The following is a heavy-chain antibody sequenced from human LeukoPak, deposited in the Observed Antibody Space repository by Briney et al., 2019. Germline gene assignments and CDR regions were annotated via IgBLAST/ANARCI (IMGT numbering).Heavy chain of an antibody. Sequence: SVKVSCKASGGTFSSYAISWVRQAPGQGLEWMGGIIPIFGTANYAQKFQGRVTITADESTSTAYMELSSLRSEDTAVYYCARRPKATWNYYYYGMDVWGQGTTVTVSS. CDR3: ARRPKATWNYYYYGMDV. CDR1: GGTFSSYA. V-gene: IGHV1-69*13. J-gene: IGHJ6*02. D-gene: IGHD1-1*01. CDR2: IIPIFGTA.